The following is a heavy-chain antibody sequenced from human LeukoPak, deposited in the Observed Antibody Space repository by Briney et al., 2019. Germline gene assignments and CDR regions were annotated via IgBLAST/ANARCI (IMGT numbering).Heavy chain of an antibody. CDR2: ISWNSGSI. CDR3: ARDGYFDWFPRVDAFDI. CDR1: GFSFDDYA. V-gene: IGHV3-9*01. Sequence: QPGGSLRLSCAASGFSFDDYAMHWVRQAPGKGLEWVSGISWNSGSIGYADSVKGRFTISRDNAKNSLYLQMNSLRAEDTAVYYCARDGYFDWFPRVDAFDIWGQGTMVTVSS. J-gene: IGHJ3*02. D-gene: IGHD3-9*01.